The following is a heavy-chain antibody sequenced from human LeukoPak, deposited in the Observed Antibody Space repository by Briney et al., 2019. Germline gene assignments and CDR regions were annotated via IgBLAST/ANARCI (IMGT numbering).Heavy chain of an antibody. V-gene: IGHV3-23*01. CDR2: ISDSGGTT. J-gene: IGHJ4*02. CDR1: GFTFANFA. D-gene: IGHD4-17*01. Sequence: GGSLRLSCAASGFTFANFAMSWVRQAPGEGLEWVSAISDSGGTTYYADSVKGRFTISRDNSKNTLYVQMNSLRAEDTAVYYCAHASGDYNYWGQGTLVTVPS. CDR3: AHASGDYNY.